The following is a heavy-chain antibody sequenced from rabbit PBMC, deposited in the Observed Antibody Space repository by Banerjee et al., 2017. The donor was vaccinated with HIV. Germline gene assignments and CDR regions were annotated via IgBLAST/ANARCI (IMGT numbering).Heavy chain of an antibody. CDR3: VRAGVYAGSSSYTGFDFNL. D-gene: IGHD8-1*01. J-gene: IGHJ4*01. CDR2: IYTGGSA. Sequence: QEQLEESGGDLVKPEGSLTLTCTASGFTFSSYWICWFRQAPGKGLEYIGAIYTGGSAYYASWVNGRFTISKTSSTTVDLKMSSLTAADTATYFCVRAGVYAGSSSYTGFDFNLWGPGTLVTVS. V-gene: IGHV1S25*01. CDR1: GFTFSSYW.